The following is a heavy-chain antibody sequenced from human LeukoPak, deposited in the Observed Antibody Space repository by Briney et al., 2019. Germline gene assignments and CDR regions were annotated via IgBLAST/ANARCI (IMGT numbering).Heavy chain of an antibody. CDR2: IYYSGST. Sequence: SETLSLTCTVSGGSISSYYWSWIRQPPGKGLEWIGYIYYSGSTNYNPSLKSRVTISVDPSKNQFSLKLSSVTAADTAVYYCARQSSSWELYFDYWGQGTLVTVSS. CDR3: ARQSSSWELYFDY. CDR1: GGSISSYY. V-gene: IGHV4-59*08. J-gene: IGHJ4*02. D-gene: IGHD6-13*01.